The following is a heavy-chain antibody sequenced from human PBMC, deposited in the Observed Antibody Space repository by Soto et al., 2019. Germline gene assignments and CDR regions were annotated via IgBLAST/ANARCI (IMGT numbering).Heavy chain of an antibody. J-gene: IGHJ4*02. Sequence: ASVKVSCKASGYTFTTYGISWVRQAPGQGLEWMGWVSTSNGNTNYLQNLQGRVTMTTDTSTTTATMDLRSLTPDDTAVYYCVRDSFGHAVSDYWSQGTLVTVSS. CDR3: VRDSFGHAVSDY. CDR1: GYTFTTYG. D-gene: IGHD2-15*01. V-gene: IGHV1-18*01. CDR2: VSTSNGNT.